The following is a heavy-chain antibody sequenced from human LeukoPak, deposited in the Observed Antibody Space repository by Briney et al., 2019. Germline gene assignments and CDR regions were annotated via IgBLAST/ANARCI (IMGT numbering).Heavy chain of an antibody. CDR2: IYHSGST. CDR1: GGPISSSGYS. J-gene: IGHJ6*02. Sequence: PSETLSLTCTVSGGPISSSGYSWNWIRQPPGKGLEWIGYIYHSGSTFYNPSLKSRVTISVDRSKNQFSLSLSSVTAADTAVYYCARVISYSLCGMDVWGQGTTVTVSS. CDR3: ARVISYSLCGMDV. V-gene: IGHV4-30-2*01. D-gene: IGHD2-15*01.